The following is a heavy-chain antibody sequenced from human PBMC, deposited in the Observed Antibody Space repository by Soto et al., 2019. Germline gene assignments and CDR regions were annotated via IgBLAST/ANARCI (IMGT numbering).Heavy chain of an antibody. V-gene: IGHV1-2*04. CDR1: GYTFTGYY. CDR2: INPNSGGT. Sequence: GASVKVSCKASGYTFTGYYMHWVRQAPGQGLEKMGWINPNSGGTNYAQKFQGWVTMTRDTSISTAYMELSRLRSDVTAVYYCARGNLLGNWFDPWGQGTLVTVSS. CDR3: ARGNLLGNWFDP. J-gene: IGHJ5*02.